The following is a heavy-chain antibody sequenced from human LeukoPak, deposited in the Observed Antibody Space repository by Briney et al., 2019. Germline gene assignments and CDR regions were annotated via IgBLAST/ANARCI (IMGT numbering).Heavy chain of an antibody. J-gene: IGHJ4*02. CDR2: INPSGGST. V-gene: IGHV1-46*01. CDR3: ARDLTLVTVAGTPRPYYFDY. D-gene: IGHD6-19*01. CDR1: GYTFTSYY. Sequence: ASVKVSCKASGYTFTSYYMHWVRQAPGQGLEWMGIINPSGGSTSYAQKFQGRVTMTRDTSTSTVYMELSSLRSEGTAVYYCARDLTLVTVAGTPRPYYFDYWGQGTLVTVSS.